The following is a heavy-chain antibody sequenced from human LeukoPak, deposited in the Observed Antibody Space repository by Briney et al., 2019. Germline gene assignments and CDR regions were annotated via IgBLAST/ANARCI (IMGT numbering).Heavy chain of an antibody. Sequence: PGGSLRLSCAASGFTFSSYGMHWVRQAPGKGLEWVAFIRYDGSNKYYADSVKGRFTISRDNSKNTLYLQMNSLRAEDTAVYYCAKEKGDGYNTYFDYWGQGTLVTVSS. CDR3: AKEKGDGYNTYFDY. CDR1: GFTFSSYG. D-gene: IGHD5-24*01. J-gene: IGHJ4*02. CDR2: IRYDGSNK. V-gene: IGHV3-30*02.